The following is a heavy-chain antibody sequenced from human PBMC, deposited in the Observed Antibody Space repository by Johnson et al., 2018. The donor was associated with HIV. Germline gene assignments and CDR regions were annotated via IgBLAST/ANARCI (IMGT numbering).Heavy chain of an antibody. D-gene: IGHD3-3*01. CDR3: AREEVTIFGVAYDAFDI. J-gene: IGHJ3*02. CDR1: RFTFSTYG. CDR2: ISYDGSSK. Sequence: QVLLVESGGGVVQPGRSLRLSCAASRFTFSTYGMHWVRQAPGKGLEWVAVISYDGSSKFYADSVKGRFTISRDNSNNTLYLQMNSLRAEDTAVYYCAREEVTIFGVAYDAFDIWGQGTMVTVSS. V-gene: IGHV3-30*03.